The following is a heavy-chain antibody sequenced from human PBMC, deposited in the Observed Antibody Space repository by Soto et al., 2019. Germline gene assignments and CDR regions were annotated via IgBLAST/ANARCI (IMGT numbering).Heavy chain of an antibody. Sequence: SETLSLTCNVSGGSISDFYWSWIRQSPGKRLEWIGYLYYTGSTNYNPALKSRVTISLDTSKNQFSLKARSVTAADTAVYYCARGGGYDFRSSQAPPIDVWGQGTTVTVP. CDR2: LYYTGST. V-gene: IGHV4-59*01. CDR1: GGSISDFY. D-gene: IGHD3-3*01. CDR3: ARGGGYDFRSSQAPPIDV. J-gene: IGHJ6*02.